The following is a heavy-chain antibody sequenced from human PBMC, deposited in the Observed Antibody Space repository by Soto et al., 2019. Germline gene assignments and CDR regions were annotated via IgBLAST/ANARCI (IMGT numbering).Heavy chain of an antibody. Sequence: SETLSLTCTVTGDSISSRSYYWGWIRQPPGKGLEWIGSIYYSGSTYNNPSLRSRVSMSIDTSKDQFSLKLKSVTAADTALYFCARQRTSVGTQAYFDVWGPRSVVTVSS. CDR2: IYYSGST. J-gene: IGHJ4*02. D-gene: IGHD1-26*01. V-gene: IGHV4-39*01. CDR1: GDSISSRSYY. CDR3: ARQRTSVGTQAYFDV.